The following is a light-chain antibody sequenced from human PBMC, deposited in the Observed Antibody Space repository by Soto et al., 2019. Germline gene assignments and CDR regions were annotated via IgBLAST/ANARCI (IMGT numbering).Light chain of an antibody. J-gene: IGKJ5*01. Sequence: EVVLTQSPGTLSLSPGERATLSCRASQSVNSNYLAWYQQKPGQAPRLLIHGAAIRATGIPDRFSGSGSGADFTLTISRLEPDDFAVYYCQQYGSSPGTFGQGTRLEIK. V-gene: IGKV3-20*01. CDR3: QQYGSSPGT. CDR2: GAA. CDR1: QSVNSNY.